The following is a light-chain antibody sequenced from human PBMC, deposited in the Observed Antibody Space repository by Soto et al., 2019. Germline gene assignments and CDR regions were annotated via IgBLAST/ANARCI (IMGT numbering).Light chain of an antibody. Sequence: DIQMTQSPSSLSASVGDRVTITCRASQSISNYLNWYQHKAGKAPKVLIYAASSLQRGVPSRFSGSGSGTDFTLIISSLQPEDFATYYCQQNYSPLWTFGQGTKVDIK. CDR2: AAS. CDR3: QQNYSPLWT. CDR1: QSISNY. J-gene: IGKJ1*01. V-gene: IGKV1-39*01.